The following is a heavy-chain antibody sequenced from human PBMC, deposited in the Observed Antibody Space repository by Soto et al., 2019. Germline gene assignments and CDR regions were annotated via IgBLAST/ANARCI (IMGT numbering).Heavy chain of an antibody. CDR1: GGSIRSSSYY. CDR2: IYYSGST. V-gene: IGHV4-39*01. D-gene: IGHD3-3*01. CDR3: ARCYYDFWSGYLIFDY. J-gene: IGHJ4*02. Sequence: SETLSLTCTVSGGSIRSSSYYWGWIRQPPGKGLEWIGSIYYSGSTYYNPSLKSRVTISVDTSKNQFSLKLSSVTAADTAVYYCARCYYDFWSGYLIFDYWGQGTLVTVSS.